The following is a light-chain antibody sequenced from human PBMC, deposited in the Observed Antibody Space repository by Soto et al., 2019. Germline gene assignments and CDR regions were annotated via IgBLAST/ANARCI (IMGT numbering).Light chain of an antibody. CDR3: HYRIQRTP. CDR2: VAS. CDR1: QSVSSY. J-gene: IGKJ5*01. V-gene: IGKV3-11*01. Sequence: IVLTHSVAAVSLNQGERATLSCRASQSVSSYLGWYRQKPGQAPRLLIYVASNWATGIPAMFSTFGSGTDCTLSIITLAPEDFADCSTHYRIQRTPFGQGTRLEI.